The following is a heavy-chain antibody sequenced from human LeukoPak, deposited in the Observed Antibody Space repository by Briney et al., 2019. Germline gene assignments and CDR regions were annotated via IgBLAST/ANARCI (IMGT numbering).Heavy chain of an antibody. CDR3: AKDRGY. CDR2: ISVSGATT. Sequence: GGSLRLSRAASGFTFSIYSMNWVRQAPGKGLEWVSAISVSGATTYYADSVKGRFTISRDNSKNTMYLQMNSLRAEDTAVYYCAKDRGYWRLGTLVTVSS. CDR1: GFTFSIYS. V-gene: IGHV3-23*01. J-gene: IGHJ4*02.